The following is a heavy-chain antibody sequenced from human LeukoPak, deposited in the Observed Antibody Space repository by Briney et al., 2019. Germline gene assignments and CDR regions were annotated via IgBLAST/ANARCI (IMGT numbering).Heavy chain of an antibody. D-gene: IGHD3-22*01. Sequence: PSETLSLTCAVYGGSFSGYYWSWIRQPPGKGLEWIGEINHSGSTNYNPSLKSRVTISVDTSKNQFSLKLSSVTAADTAVYYCARDRSQYDSSGYEHNHLDYWGQGTLVTVSS. CDR1: GGSFSGYY. CDR3: ARDRSQYDSSGYEHNHLDY. V-gene: IGHV4-34*01. J-gene: IGHJ4*02. CDR2: INHSGST.